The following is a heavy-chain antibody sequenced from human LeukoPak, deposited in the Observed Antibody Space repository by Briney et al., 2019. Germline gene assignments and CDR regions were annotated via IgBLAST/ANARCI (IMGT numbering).Heavy chain of an antibody. CDR3: AKGDYYGSGNQYYFDY. CDR1: GFTFSSYA. D-gene: IGHD3-10*01. J-gene: IGHJ4*02. Sequence: GGSLRLSCAASGFTFSSYAMSWVRQAPGKGLEWVSAISGSGGSTYYADSVKGRFTISRDNSKNTLYLQMNSLRAEDTAVYYCAKGDYYGSGNQYYFDYWGQGTLVTVSS. V-gene: IGHV3-23*01. CDR2: ISGSGGST.